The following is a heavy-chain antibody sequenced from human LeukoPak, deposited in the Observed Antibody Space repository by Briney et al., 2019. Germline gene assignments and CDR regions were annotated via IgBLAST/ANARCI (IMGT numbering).Heavy chain of an antibody. J-gene: IGHJ4*02. Sequence: GGSLRLSCAASGFPFSNFDMIWVRQAPGKGLEWVSGIRNRGTSTYYADSVKGRFTISRDNSKNTLYLQMNSLRAEDTAVYYCAKDLDTEWPLQPNFDYWGQGTLVTVSS. CDR3: AKDLDTEWPLQPNFDY. D-gene: IGHD3-3*01. CDR1: GFPFSNFD. V-gene: IGHV3-23*01. CDR2: IRNRGTST.